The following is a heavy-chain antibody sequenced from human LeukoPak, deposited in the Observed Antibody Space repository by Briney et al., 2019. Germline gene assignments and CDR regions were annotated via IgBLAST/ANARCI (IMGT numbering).Heavy chain of an antibody. D-gene: IGHD3-22*01. J-gene: IGHJ5*02. V-gene: IGHV3-15*07. CDR2: IKSKTDGGTT. CDR1: GFTFSNAW. CDR3: TTDLYYYDSSGYYNWFDP. Sequence: GGSLRLSCAASGFTFSNAWMNRVRQAPGKGLEWVGRIKSKTDGGTTDYAAPVKGRFTISRDDSKNTLYLQMNSLKTEDTAVYYCTTDLYYYDSSGYYNWFDPWGQGTLVTVSS.